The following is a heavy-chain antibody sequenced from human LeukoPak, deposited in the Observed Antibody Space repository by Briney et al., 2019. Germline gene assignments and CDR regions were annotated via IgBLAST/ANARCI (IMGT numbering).Heavy chain of an antibody. Sequence: PGGSLRLSCAASGFTFSSYAMNWVRQAPGTGLEWVANVRQDGSQTHYVDSVKGRFTISRDNAKNSLYLQMNSLRADDTAVYYCARDWSSTNGLDLWGQGTLVTVSS. V-gene: IGHV3-7*01. CDR1: GFTFSSYA. CDR2: VRQDGSQT. J-gene: IGHJ5*02. CDR3: ARDWSSTNGLDL. D-gene: IGHD2-2*01.